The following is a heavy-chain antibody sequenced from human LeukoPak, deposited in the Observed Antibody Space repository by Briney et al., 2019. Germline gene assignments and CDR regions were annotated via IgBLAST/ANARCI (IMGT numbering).Heavy chain of an antibody. CDR2: IIPIFGTA. V-gene: IGHV1-69*05. Sequence: SVKVSCKASGGTFSSYAISWVRQAPGQGLEWMGGIIPIFGTANYAQKFQGRVTITTDESTSTAYMELSSLRSEDTAVYYCARSADGYNWGYFDHWGQGTLVTVSS. J-gene: IGHJ4*02. CDR3: ARSADGYNWGYFDH. D-gene: IGHD5-24*01. CDR1: GGTFSSYA.